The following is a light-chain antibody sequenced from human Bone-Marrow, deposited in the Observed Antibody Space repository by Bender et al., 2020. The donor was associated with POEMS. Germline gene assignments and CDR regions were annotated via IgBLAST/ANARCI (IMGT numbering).Light chain of an antibody. Sequence: QSALTQPPSASGSPGQSVTISCTGTSSDVGGYNYVSWYQQYPGKAPKLMIYEVSNRPSGVSNRFSGSKSGHAASLTISELQSEDEALYYCSAWDDSLSGWVFGGGTKLTVL. CDR1: SSDVGGYNY. CDR3: SAWDDSLSGWV. V-gene: IGLV2-8*01. CDR2: EVS. J-gene: IGLJ3*02.